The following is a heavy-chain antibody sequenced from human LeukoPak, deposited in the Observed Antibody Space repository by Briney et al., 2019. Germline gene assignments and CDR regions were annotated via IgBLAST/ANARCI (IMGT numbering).Heavy chain of an antibody. J-gene: IGHJ3*02. Sequence: PSETLSLTCTVSGGSISSYYWSWIRQPPGKGLEWIGYIYYSGSTNYNPSLKSRVTISVDTSKNQFSLKLSSVNAADTAVYYCARDQYYYDSSGYYYDAFDIWGQGTMVTVSS. CDR2: IYYSGST. CDR1: GGSISSYY. D-gene: IGHD3-22*01. CDR3: ARDQYYYDSSGYYYDAFDI. V-gene: IGHV4-59*01.